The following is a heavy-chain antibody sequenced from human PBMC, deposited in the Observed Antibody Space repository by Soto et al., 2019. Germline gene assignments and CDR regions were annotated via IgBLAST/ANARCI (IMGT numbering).Heavy chain of an antibody. Sequence: QVQLQQSGPGLVKPSQTLSLTCAISGDSVSSNSAAWNWIRQSPSRGLEWLGRTYYRSKWYNDYAVSVKSRITINPDTSKNQFSLQLNSVTPEDTAVYYCARDPFSNGAAAGRRNWFDPWGQGSLVTVSS. CDR3: ARDPFSNGAAAGRRNWFDP. CDR2: TYYRSKWYN. D-gene: IGHD6-13*01. CDR1: GDSVSSNSAA. V-gene: IGHV6-1*01. J-gene: IGHJ5*02.